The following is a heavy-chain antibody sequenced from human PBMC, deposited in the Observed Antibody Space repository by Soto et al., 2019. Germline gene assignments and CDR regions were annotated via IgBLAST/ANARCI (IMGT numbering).Heavy chain of an antibody. CDR2: INPNGGVT. J-gene: IGHJ6*03. CDR3: AIESGGATATLDYYYFHMDV. CDR1: GDTFNDYY. Sequence: QAQLVQSGAEVKKPGASVTVSCRSSGDTFNDYYIHWVRQAPGQGLEWMGWINPNGGVTKYAQKFQGWVTMTRDTSIRTVYMQLSRLRSDDTAVYYCAIESGGATATLDYYYFHMDVWGTGTTVTVSS. V-gene: IGHV1-2*04. D-gene: IGHD5-12*01.